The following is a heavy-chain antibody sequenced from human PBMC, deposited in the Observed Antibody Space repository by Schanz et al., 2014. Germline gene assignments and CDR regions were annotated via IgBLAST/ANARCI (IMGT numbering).Heavy chain of an antibody. V-gene: IGHV4-59*08. CDR1: GGSIRNYY. Sequence: QVQLQESGPGLVKPSETLSLTCSVSGGSIRNYYWNWIRQPPGKGVEWIGYIHYSGSTNYNPSLESRVAMSEDTSKNQFSLKLSSVTAADTAVYYCARLNYDSSGYPYYYGMDVGGQGTTVTVSS. CDR2: IHYSGST. CDR3: ARLNYDSSGYPYYYGMDV. J-gene: IGHJ6*02. D-gene: IGHD3-22*01.